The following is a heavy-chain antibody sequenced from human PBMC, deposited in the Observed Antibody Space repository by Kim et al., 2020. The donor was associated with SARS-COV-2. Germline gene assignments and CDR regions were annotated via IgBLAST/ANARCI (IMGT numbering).Heavy chain of an antibody. CDR3: ARGGLRYFDCLLSGDYYYGMDV. Sequence: GGSLRLSCAASGFTFSSYAMHWVRQSPGKGLEWVAVISYDGSNKYYADSVKGRFTISRDNSKNTLYLQMNSLRAEDTAVYYCARGGLRYFDCLLSGDYYYGMDVWGQGTTVTVSS. D-gene: IGHD3-9*01. V-gene: IGHV3-30-3*01. J-gene: IGHJ6*02. CDR1: GFTFSSYA. CDR2: ISYDGSNK.